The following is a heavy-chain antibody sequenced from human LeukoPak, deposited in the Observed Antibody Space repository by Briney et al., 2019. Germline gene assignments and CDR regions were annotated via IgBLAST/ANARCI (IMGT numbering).Heavy chain of an antibody. CDR2: ISYDGSNK. CDR1: GSTFSSYG. Sequence: GRSLRLSCVASGSTFSSYGMHWVRQAPGKGLEWVAVISYDGSNKYYADSVKGRFTISRDNSKNTLYLQMNSLRAEDTAVYYCAKDRASMWCSSSSCYYFDNWGQGTLVTVSS. J-gene: IGHJ4*02. CDR3: AKDRASMWCSSSSCYYFDN. D-gene: IGHD2-2*01. V-gene: IGHV3-30*18.